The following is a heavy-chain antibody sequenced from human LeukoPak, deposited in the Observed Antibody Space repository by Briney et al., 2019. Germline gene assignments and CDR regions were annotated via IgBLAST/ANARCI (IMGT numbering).Heavy chain of an antibody. J-gene: IGHJ6*04. Sequence: ASVKVSCKASGYTFTCYGISWVRQAPGQGLEWMGWISAYNGNTNYAQKLQGRVTMTTDTSTSTAYMELRSLRSDDTAVYYCARVGSGRVVAATSYYYYYGMDVWGKGTTVTVSS. D-gene: IGHD2-15*01. V-gene: IGHV1-18*04. CDR3: ARVGSGRVVAATSYYYYYGMDV. CDR2: ISAYNGNT. CDR1: GYTFTCYG.